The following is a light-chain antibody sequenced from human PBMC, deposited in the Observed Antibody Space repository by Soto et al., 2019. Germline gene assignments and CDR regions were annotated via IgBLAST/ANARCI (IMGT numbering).Light chain of an antibody. CDR1: QSVGTF. CDR2: DAS. CDR3: QQRSNWPLT. V-gene: IGKV3-11*01. J-gene: IGKJ4*02. Sequence: EIVLTQSPATLSLSPGERATLSCRASQSVGTFLAWYQQKPGQAPRLLIYDASNRATGIPARFSGSGSGTDFTLTISSLEPEDFAVYCCQQRSNWPLTFGGGTKVDI.